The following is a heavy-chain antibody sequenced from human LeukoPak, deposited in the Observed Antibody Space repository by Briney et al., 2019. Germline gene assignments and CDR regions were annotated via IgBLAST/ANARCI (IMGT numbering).Heavy chain of an antibody. CDR2: IYYSGST. D-gene: IGHD3-22*01. Sequence: SETLSLTCTVSGGSISSGGYYWSWIRQHPGKGLEWIGYIYYSGSTYYNPSLKSRVTISVDTSKNQYSLKLSSVTAADTAVYYCARGGTDSSGYYYGGTDFDYWGQGTLVTVSS. CDR3: ARGGTDSSGYYYGGTDFDY. V-gene: IGHV4-31*03. CDR1: GGSISSGGYY. J-gene: IGHJ4*02.